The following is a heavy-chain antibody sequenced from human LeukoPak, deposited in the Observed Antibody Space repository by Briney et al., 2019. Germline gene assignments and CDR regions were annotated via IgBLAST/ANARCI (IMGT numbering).Heavy chain of an antibody. D-gene: IGHD3-10*01. J-gene: IGHJ4*02. V-gene: IGHV4-59*01. CDR2: IYYSGST. CDR3: ARDERGYYGSGGYDY. Sequence: SETLSLTCTVSGGSISGYYWSWIRQPPGKGLQWIGYIYYSGSTNYNPSLKSRVTISVDTSKNQFSLKLSSVTAADTAVYHCARDERGYYGSGGYDYWGQGTLVTVSS. CDR1: GGSISGYY.